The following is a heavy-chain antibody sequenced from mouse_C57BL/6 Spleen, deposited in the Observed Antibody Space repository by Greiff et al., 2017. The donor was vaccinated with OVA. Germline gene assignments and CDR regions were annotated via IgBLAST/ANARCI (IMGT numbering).Heavy chain of an antibody. CDR3: ARKKFDITTVVYWYFDV. J-gene: IGHJ1*03. V-gene: IGHV1-26*01. CDR2: INPNNGGT. Sequence: EVKLQESGPELVKPGASVKISCKASGYTFTDYYMNWVKQSHGKSLEWIGDINPNNGGTSYNQKFKGKATLTVDKSSSTAYMELRSLTSEDSAVYYCARKKFDITTVVYWYFDVWGTGTTVTVSS. CDR1: GYTFTDYY. D-gene: IGHD1-1*01.